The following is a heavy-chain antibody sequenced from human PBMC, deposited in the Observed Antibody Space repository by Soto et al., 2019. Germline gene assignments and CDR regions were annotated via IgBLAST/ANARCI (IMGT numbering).Heavy chain of an antibody. J-gene: IGHJ5*02. V-gene: IGHV3-23*01. CDR1: GFTFSSYA. CDR2: ISGSGGST. Sequence: EVQLLESGGGLVQPGGSLRLSCAASGFTFSSYAMSWVRQAPGKGLEWVSAISGSGGSTYYADSVKGRFTISRDNSKNTLYLQMNSLSAEDTAVYYCAKDQDFWSGYLNWFDPWGQGTLVTVSS. D-gene: IGHD3-3*01. CDR3: AKDQDFWSGYLNWFDP.